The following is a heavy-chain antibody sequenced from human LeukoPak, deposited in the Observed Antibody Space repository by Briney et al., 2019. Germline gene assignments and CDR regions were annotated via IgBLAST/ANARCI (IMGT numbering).Heavy chain of an antibody. CDR1: GFTFSSYW. Sequence: GGSLRLSCAASGFTFSSYWMSWVRQAPGKGLEWVSYISSSSSTIYYADSVKGRFTISRDNAKNSLYLQMNSLRDEDTAVYYCARAYSSSWSDAFDIWGQGTMVTVSS. CDR3: ARAYSSSWSDAFDI. J-gene: IGHJ3*02. V-gene: IGHV3-48*02. CDR2: ISSSSSTI. D-gene: IGHD6-13*01.